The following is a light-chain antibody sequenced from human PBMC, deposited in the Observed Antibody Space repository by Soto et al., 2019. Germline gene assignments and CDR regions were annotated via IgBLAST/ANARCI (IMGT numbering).Light chain of an antibody. Sequence: QSVLTQPPSVSGAPGQRVTLSCTGRSSNIGAGYDVHWYQQLPGTAPKLLIYGNSNRPSGVPERFSGSKSGTSASLAITGLQAEDEADYYCQSYDSSLSGYVFGTGTKLTVL. CDR3: QSYDSSLSGYV. CDR1: SSNIGAGYD. V-gene: IGLV1-40*01. CDR2: GNS. J-gene: IGLJ1*01.